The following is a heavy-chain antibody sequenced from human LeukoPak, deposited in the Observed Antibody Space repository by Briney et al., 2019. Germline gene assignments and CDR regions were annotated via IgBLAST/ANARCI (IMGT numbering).Heavy chain of an antibody. V-gene: IGHV2-5*08. J-gene: IGHJ4*02. Sequence: TLSLTCTVSGDSISSYYRSWIRQPPGKALEWLALIYWDDDKRYSPSLKSRLTITKDTSKNQVVLIMTNMDPVDTGTYYCAHRGVTLFDYWGQGALVTVSS. D-gene: IGHD5-18*01. CDR1: GDSISSYYRS. CDR2: IYWDDDK. CDR3: AHRGVTLFDY.